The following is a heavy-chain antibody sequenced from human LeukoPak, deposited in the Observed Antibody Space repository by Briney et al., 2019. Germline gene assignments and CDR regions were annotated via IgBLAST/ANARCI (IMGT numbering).Heavy chain of an antibody. J-gene: IGHJ5*02. D-gene: IGHD6-13*01. CDR1: GFTFSSHA. V-gene: IGHV3-30*04. CDR2: ISNDGNNE. CDR3: ARAPYSSSWSEFDP. Sequence: GGSLRLSCAASGFTFSSHAMHWDRQAPGKGLEWVAVISNDGNNEYYGDSVKGRFTISRDNSRNTLYLQMNRLRAEDTAVYYCARAPYSSSWSEFDPWSQGTLVTVSS.